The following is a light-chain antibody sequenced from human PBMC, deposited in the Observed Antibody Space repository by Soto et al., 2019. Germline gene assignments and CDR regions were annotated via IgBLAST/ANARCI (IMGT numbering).Light chain of an antibody. CDR2: GAS. Sequence: EIVMTQSPATLSVSPGDRATLSCRASQSISSNLAWYQQKPGQAPRLLIYGASTRPTGIPARFSGSGSGTEFTLTISSLQSEDFAFYYCQHYNSWPPCTFGQGTKVEIK. J-gene: IGKJ1*01. V-gene: IGKV3-15*01. CDR3: QHYNSWPPCT. CDR1: QSISSN.